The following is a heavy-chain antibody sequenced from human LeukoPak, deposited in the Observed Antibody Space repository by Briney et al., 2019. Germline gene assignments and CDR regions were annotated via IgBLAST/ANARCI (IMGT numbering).Heavy chain of an antibody. J-gene: IGHJ6*02. CDR1: GFTFSSYA. Sequence: GGSLRLSCAASGFTFSSYAMSWVRQAPGKGLEWVSAISGSGGSTYYADSVKGRFTISRDNSKNTLYLQMNSLRAEDTAVYYCAKGSEKGDHGYYYYGMDVWGQGTTVTVSS. CDR3: AKGSEKGDHGYYYYGMDV. D-gene: IGHD2-21*02. V-gene: IGHV3-23*01. CDR2: ISGSGGST.